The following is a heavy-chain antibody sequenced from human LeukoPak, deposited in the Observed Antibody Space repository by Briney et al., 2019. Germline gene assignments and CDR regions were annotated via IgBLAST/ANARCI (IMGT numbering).Heavy chain of an antibody. D-gene: IGHD6-13*01. Sequence: GGSLRLSCAASGFTFSSYAMSWVRQAPGKGLEWVSAISGSGGSTYYADSVKGRFTISRDNSKNTLYLQMNSLRAEDTAIYYCAKSGAAAGTRGYFDFWGQGTLVTVSS. CDR1: GFTFSSYA. J-gene: IGHJ4*02. CDR3: AKSGAAAGTRGYFDF. V-gene: IGHV3-23*01. CDR2: ISGSGGST.